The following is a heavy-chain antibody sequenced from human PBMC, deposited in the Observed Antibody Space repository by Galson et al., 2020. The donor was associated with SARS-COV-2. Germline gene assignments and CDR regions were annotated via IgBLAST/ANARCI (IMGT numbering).Heavy chain of an antibody. CDR1: GFSLSSYV. CDR3: VRDGDYSTGYGKDV. J-gene: IGHJ6*02. V-gene: IGHV3-33*01. Sequence: GGSLRLSCAASGFSLSSYVMHWDRQAPDKGLEWVAVIWPDGGNKHYVDSVKGRFTISRDNSKNTLSLQMDSLRAEDTAVYYCVRDGDYSTGYGKDVWGQGTTVTVSS. CDR2: IWPDGGNK. D-gene: IGHD2-8*02.